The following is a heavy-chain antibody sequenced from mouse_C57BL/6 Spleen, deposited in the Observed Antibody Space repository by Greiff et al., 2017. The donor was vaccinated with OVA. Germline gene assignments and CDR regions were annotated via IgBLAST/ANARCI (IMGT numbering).Heavy chain of an antibody. Sequence: EVHLVESGGGLVKPGGSLKLSCAASGFTFSDYGMHWVRQAPEKGLEWVAYISSGSSTIYYADTVKGRFTISRDNAKNTLFLQMTSLRSEDTAMYYCARPITTVPPFLMDDWGQGTSVTVSS. CDR2: ISSGSSTI. V-gene: IGHV5-17*01. D-gene: IGHD1-1*01. J-gene: IGHJ4*01. CDR1: GFTFSDYG. CDR3: ARPITTVPPFLMDD.